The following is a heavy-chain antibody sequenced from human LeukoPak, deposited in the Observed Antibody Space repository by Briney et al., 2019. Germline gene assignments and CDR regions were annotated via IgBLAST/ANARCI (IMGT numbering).Heavy chain of an antibody. J-gene: IGHJ4*02. CDR2: ICPDGTVT. V-gene: IGHV3-74*01. CDR1: GFTFSTYC. Sequence: GGSLRLSCAASGFTFSTYCMHWVRQAPGKGPMWVSRICPDGTVTNYADSVKARFIISRDNARNTVYLQMNSLRVEDTAVCYCVRDFRSADYWGQGTLVTVSS. CDR3: VRDFRSADY.